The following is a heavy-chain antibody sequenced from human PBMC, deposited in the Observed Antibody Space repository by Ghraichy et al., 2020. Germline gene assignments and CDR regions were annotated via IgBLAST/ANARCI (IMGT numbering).Heavy chain of an antibody. CDR2: IFHSGTT. CDR1: GASISSSSYY. J-gene: IGHJ4*02. CDR3: VRAWPPTYYSDTTGYYIFDF. Sequence: SETLSLTCTVSGASISSSSYYWGWIRQPPGKGLEWIGNIFHSGTTYYNPSLMSRVTISVETSRNQVSLKMSSVTATDTAVYYCVRAWPPTYYSDTTGYYIFDFWGLGTLVPVSS. V-gene: IGHV4-39*01. D-gene: IGHD3-22*01.